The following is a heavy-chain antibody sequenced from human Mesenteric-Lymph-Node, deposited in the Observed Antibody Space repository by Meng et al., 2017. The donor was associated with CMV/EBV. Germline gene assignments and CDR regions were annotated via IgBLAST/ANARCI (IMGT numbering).Heavy chain of an antibody. V-gene: IGHV4-34*01. J-gene: IGHJ2*01. CDR3: ARGLFCSGGSCYWYFDL. Sequence: SETLSLTCAVYGGSFSGYYWSWIRQPPGKGLEWIGEINHSGSTNYNPSLKSRVTISVDTSKNQFSLKLSSVTAADTAVYYCARGLFCSGGSCYWYFDLWGRGTLVTVSS. D-gene: IGHD2-15*01. CDR1: GGSFSGYY. CDR2: INHSGST.